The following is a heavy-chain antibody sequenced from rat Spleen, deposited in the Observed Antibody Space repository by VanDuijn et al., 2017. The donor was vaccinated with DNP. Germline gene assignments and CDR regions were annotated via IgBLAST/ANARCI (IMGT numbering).Heavy chain of an antibody. Sequence: EVHLVESGGGLVQPGRSLKVSCVASGFTFRSYWMYWIRQAPKKGLEWVASINYEGSSTYYGDSVKGRFTISRDNAKSTLYLQMNSLRSEDTATYYCARQGYPGLKSMDAWGQGTSVTVSS. CDR3: ARQGYPGLKSMDA. V-gene: IGHV5-22*01. J-gene: IGHJ4*01. CDR2: INYEGSST. CDR1: GFTFRSYW. D-gene: IGHD1-11*01.